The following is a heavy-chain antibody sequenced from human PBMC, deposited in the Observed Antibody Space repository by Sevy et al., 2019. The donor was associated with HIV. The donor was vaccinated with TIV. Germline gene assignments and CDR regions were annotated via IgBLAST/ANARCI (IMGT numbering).Heavy chain of an antibody. CDR2: ISGNSAAI. Sequence: GGSLRLSCAASAFTFSRYSMNWVRQAPGKGLEWISYISGNSAAIYYADSVKGRFTVSRDNDNDALYLQLNSLRYDDTALYYCARGPDCGGDCDIGFYYPLDVWGQGTTVTVSS. CDR1: AFTFSRYS. CDR3: ARGPDCGGDCDIGFYYPLDV. J-gene: IGHJ6*02. V-gene: IGHV3-48*02. D-gene: IGHD2-21*02.